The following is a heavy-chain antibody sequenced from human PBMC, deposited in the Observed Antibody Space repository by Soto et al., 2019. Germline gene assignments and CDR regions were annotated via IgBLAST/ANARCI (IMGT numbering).Heavy chain of an antibody. D-gene: IGHD5-18*01. Sequence: QVQLVQSGAEVKKPGASVKVSCKASGYTFTSYGISWVRQAPGQGLEWMGWISAYNGNTNYAQKLQGRVTMTTYTSPRTAKIRLRSLRSDDTAVYYSRRGGSGGRGYGYALDICDQGTMVTVSS. V-gene: IGHV1-18*01. CDR1: GYTFTSYG. J-gene: IGHJ3*02. CDR3: RRGGSGGRGYGYALDI. CDR2: ISAYNGNT.